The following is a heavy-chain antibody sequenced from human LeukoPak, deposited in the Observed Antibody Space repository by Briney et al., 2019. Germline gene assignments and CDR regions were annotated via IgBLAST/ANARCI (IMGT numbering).Heavy chain of an antibody. CDR1: GGSISSSNW. CDR2: IYHSGST. Sequence: SETLSLTCAVSGGSISSSNWWSWVRQPPGKGLEWIGEIYHSGSTNYNPSLKSRVTISVDKSKNQFSLKLSSVTAADTAVYYCARAEYGSGSYLVYWGQGTLVTVSS. J-gene: IGHJ4*02. D-gene: IGHD3-10*01. V-gene: IGHV4-4*02. CDR3: ARAEYGSGSYLVY.